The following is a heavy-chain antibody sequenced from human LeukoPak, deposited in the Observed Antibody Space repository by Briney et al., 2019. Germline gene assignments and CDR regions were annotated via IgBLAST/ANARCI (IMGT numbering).Heavy chain of an antibody. D-gene: IGHD6-19*01. J-gene: IGHJ4*02. CDR3: ARSGYSSGWYY. CDR2: INWNGGST. Sequence: GESLKISCAASGFTFDDYGMSWVRQAPGKGLEWVSGINWNGGSTGYADSVKGRFTISRDNAKNSLYLQMNSLRAEDTALYYCARSGYSSGWYYWGQGTLVTVSS. CDR1: GFTFDDYG. V-gene: IGHV3-20*04.